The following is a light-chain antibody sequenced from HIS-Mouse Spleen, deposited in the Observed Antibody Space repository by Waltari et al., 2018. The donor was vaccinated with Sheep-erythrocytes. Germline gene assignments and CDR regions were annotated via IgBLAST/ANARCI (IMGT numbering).Light chain of an antibody. CDR1: SSDVGSYNL. CDR3: CSYAGSSTPWV. Sequence: QSALTQPASVSGSPGQSITISCTGTSSDVGSYNLVSWYQQHPGKAPKLMIYEGSKRPSRVSNRFSGSKSGNTASLTISRLQAEDEADYYCCSYAGSSTPWVFGGGTKLTVL. J-gene: IGLJ3*02. CDR2: EGS. V-gene: IGLV2-23*01.